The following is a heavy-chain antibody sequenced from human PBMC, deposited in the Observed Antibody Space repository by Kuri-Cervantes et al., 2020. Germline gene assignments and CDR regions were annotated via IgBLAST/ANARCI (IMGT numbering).Heavy chain of an antibody. CDR3: ARDLSNGDYGDY. CDR2: INSDGSTT. D-gene: IGHD4-11*01. V-gene: IGHV3-74*01. Sequence: GGSLRLSCAASGISLSSYWVHWVRQAPEEGLVWVSRINSDGSTTNYADSVKGRFTISRDNAKNTAYLQMNSLRAEDTAVYYCARDLSNGDYGDYWGQGTLVTVSS. CDR1: GISLSSYW. J-gene: IGHJ4*02.